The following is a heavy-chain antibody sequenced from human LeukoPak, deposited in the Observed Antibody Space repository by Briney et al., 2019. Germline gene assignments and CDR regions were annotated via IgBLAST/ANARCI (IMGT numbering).Heavy chain of an antibody. CDR3: AREAMTVVGRYFDY. D-gene: IGHD3-22*01. Sequence: PSETLSLTCTVSGGSISSGDYYWSWIRQPPGKGLEWIGYIYYSGSTYYNPSLKSRVTISVDTSKNQFSLKLSSVTAADTAVYYCAREAMTVVGRYFDYWGQGTLVTVSS. J-gene: IGHJ4*02. V-gene: IGHV4-30-4*01. CDR1: GGSISSGDYY. CDR2: IYYSGST.